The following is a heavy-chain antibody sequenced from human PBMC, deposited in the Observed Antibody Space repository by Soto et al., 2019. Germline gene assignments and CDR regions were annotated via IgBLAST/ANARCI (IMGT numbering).Heavy chain of an antibody. Sequence: EVQLLESGGGLVQPGGSLRLSCAASGFTFSTYAMSWVRQAPGRGLEWVSAISGSDGSTYYADSVKGRFTISRDDSKNTLYLQINSLRAEDTAVYYCVKGPGTYSHFDYWGQGTLVTVSS. V-gene: IGHV3-23*01. CDR3: VKGPGTYSHFDY. CDR2: ISGSDGST. CDR1: GFTFSTYA. J-gene: IGHJ4*02. D-gene: IGHD1-26*01.